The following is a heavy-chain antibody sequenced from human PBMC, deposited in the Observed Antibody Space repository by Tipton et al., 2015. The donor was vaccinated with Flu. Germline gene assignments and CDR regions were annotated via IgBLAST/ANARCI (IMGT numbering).Heavy chain of an antibody. CDR2: IYTSGST. J-gene: IGHJ5*02. CDR1: GGSISSYY. Sequence: LRLSCTVSGGSISSYYWSWIRQPAGKGLERIGRIYTSGSTNYNPSLKSRVTMSVDTSKNQFSLKLSSVTAADTAVYYCARDFYDSSGYPRFDPWGQGTLVTVSS. D-gene: IGHD3-22*01. V-gene: IGHV4-4*07. CDR3: ARDFYDSSGYPRFDP.